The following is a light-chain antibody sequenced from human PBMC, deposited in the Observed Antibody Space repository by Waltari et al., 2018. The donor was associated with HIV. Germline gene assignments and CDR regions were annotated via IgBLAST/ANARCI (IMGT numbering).Light chain of an antibody. CDR2: EVT. CDR1: SSDVGAYNY. V-gene: IGLV2-8*01. CDR3: STYAGSDNPMWL. Sequence: QSALTQPPSATGSPGQSVTISCTGTSSDVGAYNYVSWYQQHPGKAPKLIIYEVTKRPSGVPGRFSGSKSGNTASLTVSGLQTDDEADYYCSTYAGSDNPMWLFGGGTKLTVL. J-gene: IGLJ2*01.